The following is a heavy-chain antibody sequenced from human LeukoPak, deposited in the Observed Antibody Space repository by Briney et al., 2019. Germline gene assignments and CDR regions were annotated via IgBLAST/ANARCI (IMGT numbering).Heavy chain of an antibody. Sequence: PSETLSLTCAVYGGSFSGYYWSWIRQPPGKGLGWIGEINHSGSTNYNLSLKSRVTISVDTSKNQFSVKLSSVTAADTAVYYCARGSRLVRGVHNWFDPWGQGTLVTVSS. CDR2: INHSGST. V-gene: IGHV4-34*01. D-gene: IGHD3-10*01. CDR3: ARGSRLVRGVHNWFDP. J-gene: IGHJ5*02. CDR1: GGSFSGYY.